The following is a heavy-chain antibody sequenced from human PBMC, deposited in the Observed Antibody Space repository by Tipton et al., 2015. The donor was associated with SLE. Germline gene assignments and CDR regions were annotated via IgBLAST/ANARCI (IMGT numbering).Heavy chain of an antibody. J-gene: IGHJ4*02. CDR3: AGASIAAAGPGGGDN. V-gene: IGHV4-59*01. Sequence: TLSLTCTVYGGSISSYYWSWIRQPPGKGLEWIGYIHHSGSTNYNPSLQSRVTISRDPSKNQFSLKLISATAADTAVYYCAGASIAAAGPGGGDNWGQGTLVTVSS. CDR1: GGSISSYY. CDR2: IHHSGST. D-gene: IGHD6-13*01.